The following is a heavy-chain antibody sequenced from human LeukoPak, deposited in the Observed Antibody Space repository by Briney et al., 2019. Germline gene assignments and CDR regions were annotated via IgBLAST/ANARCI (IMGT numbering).Heavy chain of an antibody. V-gene: IGHV3-23*01. CDR1: GFTFISYA. CDR3: AKRRDGSYFDY. CDR2: ITGSGGGT. J-gene: IGHJ4*02. D-gene: IGHD6-25*01. Sequence: QPGGSLRLSCAASGFTFISYAMNWVRQAPGKGLEWVSTITGSGGGTYYADSVKGRFTISRDNSKNTLYPQMNSLRAEDTAVYYCAKRRDGSYFDYWGQGTLVTVSS.